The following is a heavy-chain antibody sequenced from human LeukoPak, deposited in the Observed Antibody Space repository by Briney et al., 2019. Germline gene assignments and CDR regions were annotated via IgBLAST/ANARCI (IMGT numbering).Heavy chain of an antibody. CDR1: GFSFSSYA. CDR2: ISGSDGST. V-gene: IGHV3-23*01. D-gene: IGHD3-16*01. CDR3: AKDGGQGADY. Sequence: GGSLRLSCAASGFSFSSYAMSWVRQAPGKGLEWVSGISGSDGSTYYADSVKGRFTISRDNSKNTLYLQMNSLRAEDMAVYYCAKDGGQGADYWGQGTLVSVSS. J-gene: IGHJ4*02.